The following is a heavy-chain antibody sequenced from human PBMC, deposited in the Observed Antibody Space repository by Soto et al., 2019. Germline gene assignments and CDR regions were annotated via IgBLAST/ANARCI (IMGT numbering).Heavy chain of an antibody. J-gene: IGHJ4*02. CDR3: ARSHGLDIDAYY. CDR1: DGYISSIACC. CDR2: FFIGGNT. V-gene: IGHV4-39*01. D-gene: IGHD3-10*01. Sequence: SETKSHSKTVADGYISSIACCWGWKSQPPGKGLEWIGSFFIGGNTYYNPSLKSRVTISVDTSKNQFSLKLSSVTAADTAVYFCARSHGLDIDAYYWGQGILVTVSS.